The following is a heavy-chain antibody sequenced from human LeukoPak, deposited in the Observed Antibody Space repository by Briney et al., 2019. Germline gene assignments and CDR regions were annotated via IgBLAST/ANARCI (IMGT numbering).Heavy chain of an antibody. CDR3: ARGAPIYYYDSSGYSNWFDP. J-gene: IGHJ5*02. D-gene: IGHD3-22*01. CDR2: IIPIFGTA. V-gene: IGHV1-69*05. CDR1: GGTFSSYA. Sequence: GSSVKVSCKASGGTFSSYAISWVRQAPGQGLEWMGRIIPIFGTANYAQKFQGRVTITTDESTSTAYMELSSLRSEDTAVYYCARGAPIYYYDSSGYSNWFDPWGQGTLSPSPQ.